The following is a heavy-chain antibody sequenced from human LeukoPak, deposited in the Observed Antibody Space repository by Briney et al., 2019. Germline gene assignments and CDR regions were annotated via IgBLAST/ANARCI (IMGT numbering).Heavy chain of an antibody. CDR3: AGVLGTPGP. CDR2: TNHAGTT. J-gene: IGHJ5*02. D-gene: IGHD2-15*01. Sequence: PSETLSLTCAINGASFTSAYWNWIRQPPGKGLEWIGETNHAGTTSYNPSLKSRVTISVDMSKNQFSLNLTSVTAADTAVYYCAGVLGTPGPWGPGTLVTVSS. V-gene: IGHV4-34*01. CDR1: GASFTSAY.